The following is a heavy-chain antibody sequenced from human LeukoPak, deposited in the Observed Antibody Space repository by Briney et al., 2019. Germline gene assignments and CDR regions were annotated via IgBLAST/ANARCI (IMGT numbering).Heavy chain of an antibody. D-gene: IGHD6-19*01. V-gene: IGHV3-30*04. CDR3: ARKGSQEWLVPWFDP. Sequence: PGGSLRLSCAVSGYTFSSYAMHWVRQAPGKGLEWVAVISYDGSNKYYADSVKGRFTISRDNSKNALYLQMNSLRAEDTAVYYCARKGSQEWLVPWFDPWGQGTLVTVSS. CDR2: ISYDGSNK. J-gene: IGHJ5*02. CDR1: GYTFSSYA.